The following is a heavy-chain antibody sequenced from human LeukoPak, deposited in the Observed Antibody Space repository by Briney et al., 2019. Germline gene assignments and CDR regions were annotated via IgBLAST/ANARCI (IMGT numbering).Heavy chain of an antibody. V-gene: IGHV1-18*01. CDR1: GGTFSSYT. D-gene: IGHD2-15*01. J-gene: IGHJ4*02. CDR2: ISAYNGNT. CDR3: ARASYGSCHWDDY. Sequence: ALVKVSCKASGGTFSSYTISWVRQAPGQGLEWMGWISAYNGNTNYAQKLQGRVTMTTDTSTSTAYMELRSLRSDDTAVYYCARASYGSCHWDDYWGQGTLVTVSS.